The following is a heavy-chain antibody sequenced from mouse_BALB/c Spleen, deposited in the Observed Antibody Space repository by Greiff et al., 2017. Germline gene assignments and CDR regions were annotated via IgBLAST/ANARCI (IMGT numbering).Heavy chain of an antibody. CDR1: GYTFTDYY. CDR3: ARSDYYGSSYGFDY. V-gene: IGHV1-77*01. J-gene: IGHJ2*01. CDR2: IYPGSGNT. D-gene: IGHD1-1*01. Sequence: VQLQQSGAELARPGASVKLSCKASGYTFTDYYINWVKQRTGQGLEWIGEIYPGSGNTYYNEKFKGKATLTADKSSSTAYMQLSSLTSEDSAVYFCARSDYYGSSYGFDYWGQGTTLTVSS.